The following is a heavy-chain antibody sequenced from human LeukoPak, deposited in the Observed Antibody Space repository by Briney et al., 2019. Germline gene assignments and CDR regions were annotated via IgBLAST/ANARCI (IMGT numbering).Heavy chain of an antibody. V-gene: IGHV3-30-3*02. CDR3: ANENYFDSSGYPDN. Sequence: PGGSLRLSCAASGFTFSSYAMHWVRQAPGKGLEWVAVISYDGSNKYYADSVKGRFTIPRDNSKNTLHLQMNSLRPEDTAVYYCANENYFDSSGYPDNWGQGSLVTVSS. CDR2: ISYDGSNK. D-gene: IGHD3-22*01. CDR1: GFTFSSYA. J-gene: IGHJ4*02.